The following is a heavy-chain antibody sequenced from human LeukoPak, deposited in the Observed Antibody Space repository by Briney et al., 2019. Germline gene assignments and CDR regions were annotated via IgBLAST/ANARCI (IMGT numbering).Heavy chain of an antibody. D-gene: IGHD6-13*01. CDR2: ISAYNGNT. Sequence: ASVKVSCTASGYTFTSYGISWVRQAPGQGLEWMGWISAYNGNTNYAQKLQGRVTMTTDTSTSTAYMELRSLRSDDTAVYYCASLDSSSWYSPAFDIWGQGTMVTVSS. CDR3: ASLDSSSWYSPAFDI. CDR1: GYTFTSYG. V-gene: IGHV1-18*01. J-gene: IGHJ3*02.